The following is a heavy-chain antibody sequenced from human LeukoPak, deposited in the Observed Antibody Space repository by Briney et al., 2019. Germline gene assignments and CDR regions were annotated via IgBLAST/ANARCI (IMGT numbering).Heavy chain of an antibody. CDR3: AKLTRGGYEKFDF. D-gene: IGHD5-12*01. Sequence: GESLKISCQASGYSFPDYWIGWVRQMPGKGLEWMGIIYPADSDTRYSPSFQGQVTISADKSNSAAYLQWSSLKASDTAMYYCAKLTRGGYEKFDFWGQGTLVTVSS. CDR2: IYPADSDT. CDR1: GYSFPDYW. V-gene: IGHV5-51*01. J-gene: IGHJ4*02.